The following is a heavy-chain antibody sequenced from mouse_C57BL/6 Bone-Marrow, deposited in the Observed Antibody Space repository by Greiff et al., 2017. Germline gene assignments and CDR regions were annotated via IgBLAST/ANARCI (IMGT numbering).Heavy chain of an antibody. CDR3: ARGPGLRRYFDY. Sequence: EVHLVESGGGLVKPGGSLKLSCAASGFTFSSYAMSWVRQTPEKRLEWVATISDGGSYTYYPDNVKGRFTISRDNAKNNLYLQMSHLKSEDTAMYYCARGPGLRRYFDYWGQGTTLTVSS. CDR1: GFTFSSYA. D-gene: IGHD2-4*01. V-gene: IGHV5-4*01. CDR2: ISDGGSYT. J-gene: IGHJ2*01.